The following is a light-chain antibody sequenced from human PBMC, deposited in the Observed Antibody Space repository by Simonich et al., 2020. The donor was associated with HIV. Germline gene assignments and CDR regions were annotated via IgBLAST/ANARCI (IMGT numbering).Light chain of an antibody. CDR1: QDISDF. CDR3: QEYDNLLALT. J-gene: IGKJ4*01. CDR2: DAS. Sequence: DIQMTQSPSSLSASVGDRVTITCQASQDISDFLNWYQQKPGKAPTLLIYDASNLETGVPSRFSGSGSGTDFTFTISSLQPEDIATYYCQEYDNLLALTFGGGTKVEIK. V-gene: IGKV1-33*01.